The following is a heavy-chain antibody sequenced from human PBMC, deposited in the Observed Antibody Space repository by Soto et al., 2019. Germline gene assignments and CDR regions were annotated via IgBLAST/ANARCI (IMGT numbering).Heavy chain of an antibody. CDR1: GFNFSSYS. J-gene: IGHJ3*02. CDR3: ARDSGNDFWSGSFDI. CDR2: ISSSSTI. D-gene: IGHD3-3*01. Sequence: CGLLRLPWAASGFNFSSYSMNWIRQAPGKGLEWVSYISSSSTIYYADSVKGRFTISRDNAKNSLYLQMNSLRAEDTAVYYCARDSGNDFWSGSFDIWGQGTMVTVSS. V-gene: IGHV3-48*01.